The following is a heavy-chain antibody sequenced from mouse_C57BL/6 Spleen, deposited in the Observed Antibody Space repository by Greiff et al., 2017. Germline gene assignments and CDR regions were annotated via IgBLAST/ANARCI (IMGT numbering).Heavy chain of an antibody. V-gene: IGHV1-50*01. J-gene: IGHJ2*01. Sequence: QVQLQQPGAELVKPGASVKLSCKASGYTFTSYWMQWVKQRPGQGLEWIGEIDPSDSYTTYNQKFKGKATLTVDTSSSTAYMQLSSLTSEDSAVYYCARRDYSNYVDYWGQGTTLTVSS. CDR2: IDPSDSYT. CDR3: ARRDYSNYVDY. D-gene: IGHD2-5*01. CDR1: GYTFTSYW.